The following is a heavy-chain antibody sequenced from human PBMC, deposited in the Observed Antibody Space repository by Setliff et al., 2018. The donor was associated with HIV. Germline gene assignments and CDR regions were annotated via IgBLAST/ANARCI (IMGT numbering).Heavy chain of an antibody. J-gene: IGHJ3*01. CDR2: ITGSSTT. CDR3: ARDHVVNGFDV. Sequence: GGSLRLSCAASGFRFSVYSMHWVRQAPGKGLEWLSYITGSSTTYYAESVKGRFTISRGNARNSLYLQVNSLRVEDTAVYFCARDHVVNGFDVWGQGTMVTVSS. D-gene: IGHD1-1*01. CDR1: GFRFSVYS. V-gene: IGHV3-48*01.